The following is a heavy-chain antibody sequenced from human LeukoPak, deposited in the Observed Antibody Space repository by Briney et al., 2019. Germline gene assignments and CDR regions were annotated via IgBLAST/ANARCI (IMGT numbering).Heavy chain of an antibody. J-gene: IGHJ4*02. D-gene: IGHD1-14*01. Sequence: GGSLRLSCVASGFSVGSNYMSWVRQAPGKGLEWVSLIYSGGAIRYADSVKGRFTISRDSSKNTLFLQMNDLTVEDTARYYCARRPGNWGQGILVTVSS. CDR3: ARRPGN. V-gene: IGHV3-53*01. CDR1: GFSVGSNY. CDR2: IYSGGAI.